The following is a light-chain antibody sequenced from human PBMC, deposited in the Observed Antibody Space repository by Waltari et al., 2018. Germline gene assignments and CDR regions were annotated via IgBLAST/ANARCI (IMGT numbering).Light chain of an antibody. V-gene: IGLV2-11*01. CDR3: CSYAGTYIHYV. Sequence: QSALTQPRSVSGSLGQTVTISCPGTSSAVGGYHFVSWYQPHPDKAPRLIIYDVNKRPSGVPVRFSGSKSGYTASLTVSGLQAEDEADYYCCSYAGTYIHYVFGTGTKVTVL. J-gene: IGLJ1*01. CDR1: SSAVGGYHF. CDR2: DVN.